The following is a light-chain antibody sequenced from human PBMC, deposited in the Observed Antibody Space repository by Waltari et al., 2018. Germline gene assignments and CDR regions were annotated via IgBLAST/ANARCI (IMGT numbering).Light chain of an antibody. CDR3: CSYAGSYTYVV. CDR2: DVS. J-gene: IGLJ2*01. V-gene: IGLV2-11*01. CDR1: SSDVGGYNY. Sequence: QSALTQPRSVSVSPGQSVTITCTGTSSDVGGYNYVPWYQQHPGKAPKLMIYDVSKRPSGVPDRFSGSKSGNTASLTISGLQAEDEADYYCCSYAGSYTYVVFGGGTKLTVL.